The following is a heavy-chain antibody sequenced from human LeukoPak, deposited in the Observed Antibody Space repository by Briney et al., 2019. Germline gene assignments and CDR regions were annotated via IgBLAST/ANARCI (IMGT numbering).Heavy chain of an antibody. CDR3: ARGRHDFWSGYYDY. CDR1: GGSFSGYY. Sequence: SETLSLTCAVYGGSFSGYYWSWLRQPPGKGLEWVGEINHSGSTNYNPSLKSRVTISVDTSKNQFSLKLSSVTAADTAVYYCARGRHDFWSGYYDYWGQGTLVTVSS. J-gene: IGHJ4*02. CDR2: INHSGST. V-gene: IGHV4-34*01. D-gene: IGHD3-3*01.